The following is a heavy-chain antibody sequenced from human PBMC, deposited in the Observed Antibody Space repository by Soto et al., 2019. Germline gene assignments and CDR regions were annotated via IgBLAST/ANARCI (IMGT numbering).Heavy chain of an antibody. Sequence: GASVKVSCKASGGTSSSYAISWVRQAPGQGLEWMGGIIPIFGTANYAQKFQGRVTITADESTSTAYMELSSLRSEDTAVYYCASQPDDSTNRRDYWGQGTLVTVSS. CDR1: GGTSSSYA. V-gene: IGHV1-69*13. J-gene: IGHJ4*02. CDR3: ASQPDDSTNRRDY. CDR2: IIPIFGTA. D-gene: IGHD2-21*02.